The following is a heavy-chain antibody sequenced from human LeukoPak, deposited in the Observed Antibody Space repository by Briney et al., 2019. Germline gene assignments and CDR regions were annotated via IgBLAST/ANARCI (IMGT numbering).Heavy chain of an antibody. Sequence: SETLSLTCTVSGGSISSGSYYWSWIRQPAGKGLEWIGRIYTSGSTNYNPSLKSRVTISVDTSKNQFSLKLSSVTAADTAVYYCASQTQYCSSTSCYLNWFDPWGQGTLVTVS. V-gene: IGHV4-61*02. D-gene: IGHD2-2*01. J-gene: IGHJ5*02. CDR3: ASQTQYCSSTSCYLNWFDP. CDR2: IYTSGST. CDR1: GGSISSGSYY.